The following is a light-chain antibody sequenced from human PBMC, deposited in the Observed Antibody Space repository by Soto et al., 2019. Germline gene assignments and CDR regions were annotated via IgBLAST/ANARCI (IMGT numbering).Light chain of an antibody. Sequence: IKMYHSPAALSVKKKDRVTITCLASQTISRWLAWYQQKPGKAPKLLIYDASSLESGVPSRFSGSGSGTEFTLTITSLQPDDFATYYCPQYNIYPWPFGQ. CDR1: QTISRW. V-gene: IGKV1-5*01. J-gene: IGKJ1*01. CDR3: PQYNIYPWP. CDR2: DAS.